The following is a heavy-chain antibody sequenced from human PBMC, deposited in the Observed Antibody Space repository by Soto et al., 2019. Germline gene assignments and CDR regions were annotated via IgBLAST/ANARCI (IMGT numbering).Heavy chain of an antibody. D-gene: IGHD1-26*01. Sequence: EVQLVESGGALVQPGGSLRLSCAVSGFTFSSNWMSWVPQTPGKGLEWVANINQDGSEKYYVDSVKGRFTISRDNAKNSLYLQMNSLRAEDTAVYYCARELIVGPAEYFQHWGQGTLVTVSS. CDR1: GFTFSSNW. CDR2: INQDGSEK. J-gene: IGHJ1*01. V-gene: IGHV3-7*01. CDR3: ARELIVGPAEYFQH.